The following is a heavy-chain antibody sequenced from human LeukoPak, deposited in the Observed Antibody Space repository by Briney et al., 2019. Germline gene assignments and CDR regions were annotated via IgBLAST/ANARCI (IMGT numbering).Heavy chain of an antibody. CDR3: AKVLGTMIEGGDY. V-gene: IGHV3-30*02. Sequence: GRSLRLSCAASGFTFSSYGMHWVRQAPGKGLEWVAFIRYDGSNKYYADSVKGRFTISRDNSKNTLYLQMNSLRAEDTAVYYCAKVLGTMIEGGDYWGQGTLVSVSS. CDR2: IRYDGSNK. D-gene: IGHD3-22*01. CDR1: GFTFSSYG. J-gene: IGHJ4*02.